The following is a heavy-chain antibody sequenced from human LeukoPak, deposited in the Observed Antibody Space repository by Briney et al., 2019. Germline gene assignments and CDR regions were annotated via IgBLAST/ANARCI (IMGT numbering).Heavy chain of an antibody. D-gene: IGHD6-13*01. V-gene: IGHV1-69*01. J-gene: IGHJ5*02. CDR1: GGTFSSYA. CDR2: IIPIFGTA. CDR3: ARDIATTGALNWFDP. Sequence: ASVKVSCKASGGTFSSYAISWVRQAPGQVLEWMGGIIPIFGTANYAQKFQGRVTITADESTSTAYMELSSLRSEDTAVYYCARDIATTGALNWFDPWGQGTLVTVSS.